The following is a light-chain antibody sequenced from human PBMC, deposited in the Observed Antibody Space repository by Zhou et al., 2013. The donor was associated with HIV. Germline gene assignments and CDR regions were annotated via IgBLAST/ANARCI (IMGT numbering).Light chain of an antibody. CDR1: QSVSSNS. V-gene: IGKV3-20*01. J-gene: IGKJ5*01. Sequence: EIVLTQSPDTLSLSPGETATLSCRATQSVSSNSLAWYQQRPGQAPRLLINVASSRATGIPDRFSGSGSGTDFTLTISSLEPEDSAMYYCQQYGSLPITFGQGTRLEIK. CDR2: VAS. CDR3: QQYGSLPIT.